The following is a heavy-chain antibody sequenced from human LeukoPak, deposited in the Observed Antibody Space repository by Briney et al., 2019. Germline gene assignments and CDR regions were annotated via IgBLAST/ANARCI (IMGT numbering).Heavy chain of an antibody. Sequence: GGSLRLSCAASGFTFSNYAMTWVRQAPGKGLEWVSTLTGSGNDAYYADSVKGRFTISRDNSKNMLYLQMDSLRAEDTAVYYCANGATGLRIVGEDWGQGTLVTVSS. CDR1: GFTFSNYA. D-gene: IGHD2-15*01. J-gene: IGHJ4*02. V-gene: IGHV3-23*01. CDR3: ANGATGLRIVGED. CDR2: LTGSGNDA.